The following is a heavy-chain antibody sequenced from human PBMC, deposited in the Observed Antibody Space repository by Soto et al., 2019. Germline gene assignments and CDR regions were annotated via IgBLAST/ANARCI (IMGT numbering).Heavy chain of an antibody. J-gene: IGHJ6*02. CDR3: AGDLIFGVGATKGYYYGMDV. CDR2: ISSSSSYI. CDR1: GFTFSSYS. Sequence: EVQLVESGGGLVKPGGSLRLSCAASGFTFSSYSMNWVRQAPGKGLEWVSSISSSSSYIYYADSVKGRFTISRDNAKKALDLQMNSLRAEDTVKYCCAGDLIFGVGATKGYYYGMDVWGQGTTVTV. V-gene: IGHV3-21*01. D-gene: IGHD1-26*01.